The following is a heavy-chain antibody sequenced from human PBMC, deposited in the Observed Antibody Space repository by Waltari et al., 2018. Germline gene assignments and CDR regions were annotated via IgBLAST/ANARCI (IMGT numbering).Heavy chain of an antibody. D-gene: IGHD5-18*01. V-gene: IGHV1-8*01. J-gene: IGHJ2*01. Sequence: QVQLVQSGAEVKKPGASVKVSCKASGYTFTSYDINRVRQATGQGLEWMGWMNPNSGNTGYAQKFQGRVTMTRNTSISTAYMELSSLRSEDTAVYYCARGKGDSYGRVGWYFDLWGRGTLVTVSS. CDR1: GYTFTSYD. CDR3: ARGKGDSYGRVGWYFDL. CDR2: MNPNSGNT.